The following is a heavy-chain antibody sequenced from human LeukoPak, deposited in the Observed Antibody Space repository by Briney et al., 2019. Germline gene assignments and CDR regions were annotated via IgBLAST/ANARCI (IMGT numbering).Heavy chain of an antibody. Sequence: SETLSLTCTVSGGSISSSSYYWGWIRQPPGKGLEWIGSIYYSGSAYYNPSLKSRFTISVDTSKNQFSLKLSSVTAADTAVYYCARYKQWLVGPDYWGQGTLVTVSS. V-gene: IGHV4-39*01. CDR1: GGSISSSSYY. D-gene: IGHD6-19*01. CDR2: IYYSGSA. J-gene: IGHJ4*02. CDR3: ARYKQWLVGPDY.